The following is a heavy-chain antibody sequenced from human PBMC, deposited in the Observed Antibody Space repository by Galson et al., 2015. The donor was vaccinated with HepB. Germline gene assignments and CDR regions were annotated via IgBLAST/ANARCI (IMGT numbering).Heavy chain of an antibody. D-gene: IGHD5-24*01. CDR2: IVPIFGTA. CDR3: ARQGEMATISGAFDI. CDR1: GGTFSNYA. J-gene: IGHJ3*02. V-gene: IGHV1-69*01. Sequence: CKASGGTFSNYAISWVRQAPGQGLAWLGGIVPIFGTANYAQKFQGRVRITAAESTSTAYMELSSLRSEDTALFYCARQGEMATISGAFDIWGQGTMVTVSS.